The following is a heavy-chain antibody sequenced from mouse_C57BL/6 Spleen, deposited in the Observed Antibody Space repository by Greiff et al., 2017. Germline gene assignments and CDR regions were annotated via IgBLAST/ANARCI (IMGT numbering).Heavy chain of an antibody. J-gene: IGHJ1*03. CDR1: GYTFTSYW. Sequence: QVQLQQPGAELVKPGASVKLSCKASGYTFTSYWMQWVKQRPGKGLEWIGAIDPSDGYTNYNQKFKGKATLPVDTSSSTAYMQLSSLTSECSAVYYWSRSRGTLRYDAGCYFDVWGTGTTVTVSS. V-gene: IGHV1-50*01. CDR3: SRSRGTLRYDAGCYFDV. D-gene: IGHD2-12*01. CDR2: IDPSDGYT.